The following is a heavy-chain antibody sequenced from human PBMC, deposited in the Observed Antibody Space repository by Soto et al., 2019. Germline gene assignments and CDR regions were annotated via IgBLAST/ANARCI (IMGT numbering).Heavy chain of an antibody. D-gene: IGHD7-27*01. Sequence: QLQLQESGSGLVKPSQTLSLTCAVSGGSISTAGYSWTWIRQPPGKGLEWIGYIFHTGSTYYNPSLKSRVTISIDKSKNQFSLDLTSVTAVDAAMYYCARENRLGTYCFDSWGQGILVTVSS. J-gene: IGHJ4*02. CDR1: GGSISTAGYS. CDR2: IFHTGST. CDR3: ARENRLGTYCFDS. V-gene: IGHV4-30-2*01.